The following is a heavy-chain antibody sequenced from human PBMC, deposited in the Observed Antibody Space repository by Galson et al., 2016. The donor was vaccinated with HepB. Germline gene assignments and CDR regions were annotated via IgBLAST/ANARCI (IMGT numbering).Heavy chain of an antibody. D-gene: IGHD5-18*01. CDR1: GFPFKNYA. Sequence: SLRLSCAASGFPFKNYAMNWVRQAPGKGLEWVSSINYRGDTTYYRESVKGRFTISRDNSKDTLYLQMESLRAEDTAIYYCAKDDEYNYGFGVFDHWGQGSLVTVSS. CDR2: INYRGDTT. J-gene: IGHJ4*02. CDR3: AKDDEYNYGFGVFDH. V-gene: IGHV3-23*01.